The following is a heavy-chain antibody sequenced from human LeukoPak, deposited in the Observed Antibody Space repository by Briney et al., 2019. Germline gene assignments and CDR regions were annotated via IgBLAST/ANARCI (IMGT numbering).Heavy chain of an antibody. D-gene: IGHD6-19*01. CDR1: GGSISSSSYY. Sequence: SETLSPTCTVSGGSISSSSYYWGWIRQPPGKGLEWIGSIYYSGSTYYNPSLKSRVTISVDTSKNQFSLKLSSVTAADTAVYYCARHIRYPQYSSGWVFDYRGQGTLVTVSS. CDR3: ARHIRYPQYSSGWVFDY. CDR2: IYYSGST. J-gene: IGHJ4*02. V-gene: IGHV4-39*01.